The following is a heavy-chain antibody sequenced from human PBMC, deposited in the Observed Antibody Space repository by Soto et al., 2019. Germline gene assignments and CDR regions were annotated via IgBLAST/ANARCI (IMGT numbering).Heavy chain of an antibody. J-gene: IGHJ4*02. CDR1: GSIFHSFS. CDR2: ISYDGSRQ. V-gene: IGHV3-30*04. Sequence: GSLRLSCVASGSIFHSFSMNWVRQTPDKGLEWVAVISYDGSRQYYGDSVKGRFTISRDNSKNTLYLQMNSLRPEDTAVYYSATELEFRRYFDYWGQGTLVTVSS. CDR3: ATELEFRRYFDY. D-gene: IGHD1-1*01.